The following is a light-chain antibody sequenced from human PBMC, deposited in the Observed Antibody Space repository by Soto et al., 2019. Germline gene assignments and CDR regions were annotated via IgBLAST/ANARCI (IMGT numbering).Light chain of an antibody. CDR2: DVS. V-gene: IGLV2-14*03. CDR3: ISYTSSSTLYV. J-gene: IGLJ1*01. Sequence: QSALTQPASVSGSPGQSITISCTGTSGDVGAYNYVSWYQHHPGKGPKLMIYDVSNRPSGVSNRYSGSKSGNTASLTLSGLQADDEADYYCISYTSSSTLYVFGTGTKLTVL. CDR1: SGDVGAYNY.